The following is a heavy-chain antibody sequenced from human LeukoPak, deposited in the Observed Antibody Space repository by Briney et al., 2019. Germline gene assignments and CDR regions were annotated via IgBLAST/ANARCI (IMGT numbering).Heavy chain of an antibody. CDR3: AKDPTGYYYDSSGYLLPDY. J-gene: IGHJ4*02. Sequence: GGSLRLSCAASGFTFSSYGMHWVRQAPGKGLEGVAFIRYDGSNKYYADSVKGRFTISRDNSKNTLYLQMNSLRAEDTAVYYCAKDPTGYYYDSSGYLLPDYWGQGTLVTVSS. D-gene: IGHD3-22*01. V-gene: IGHV3-30*02. CDR1: GFTFSSYG. CDR2: IRYDGSNK.